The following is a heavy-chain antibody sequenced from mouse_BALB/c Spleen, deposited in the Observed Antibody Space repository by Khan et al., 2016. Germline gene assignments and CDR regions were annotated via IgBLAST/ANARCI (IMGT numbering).Heavy chain of an antibody. J-gene: IGHJ4*01. D-gene: IGHD2-4*01. CDR2: IWAGGTT. CDR1: GFSLTSYG. CDR3: AGDGALITTGLDY. V-gene: IGHV2-9*02. Sequence: QMQLEESGPGLVAPSQSLSITCTVSGFSLTSYGVHWVRQPPGKGLEWLGVIWAGGTTNYNSALMSRLSISKDNSKSQVLLKMNSLQTDVTAIYHGAGDGALITTGLDYWGQGTSVTVSA.